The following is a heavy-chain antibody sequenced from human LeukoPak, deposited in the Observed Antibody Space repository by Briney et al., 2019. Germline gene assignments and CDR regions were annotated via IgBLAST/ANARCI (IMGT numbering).Heavy chain of an antibody. Sequence: GGSLRLSCAASGFTVSSNYMSWVRQAPGKGLEWVSVIYSAGSTYYADSVKGRFTISRDNSKNTLYLQMNSLRAEDTAVYYCARCIAGGYGYGLDYWGQGTLVTVSS. V-gene: IGHV3-66*02. D-gene: IGHD5-18*01. J-gene: IGHJ4*02. CDR1: GFTVSSNY. CDR3: ARCIAGGYGYGLDY. CDR2: IYSAGST.